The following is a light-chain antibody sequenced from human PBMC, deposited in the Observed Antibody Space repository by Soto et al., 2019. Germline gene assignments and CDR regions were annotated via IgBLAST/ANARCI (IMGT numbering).Light chain of an antibody. CDR1: QSISSY. J-gene: IGKJ4*01. CDR3: QQANSFPLT. V-gene: IGKV1-39*01. CDR2: AAS. Sequence: DIQMTQSPSSLSASVGDRVTITCRASQSISSYLNWYHQKPGKAPKLLIYAASSLQSGVPSRFSGSGSGTDFTPTISSLQPEDFATYYCQQANSFPLTFGGGTKVDIK.